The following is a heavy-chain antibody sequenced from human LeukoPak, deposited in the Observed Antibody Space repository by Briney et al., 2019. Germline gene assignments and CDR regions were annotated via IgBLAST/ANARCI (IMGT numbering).Heavy chain of an antibody. V-gene: IGHV4-34*01. J-gene: IGHJ4*02. CDR1: GGSFSDYY. CDR3: ARGRYSGYDHFDY. D-gene: IGHD5-12*01. Sequence: PSETLSLTCAVSGGSFSDYYWSWTRQPPGKGLEWIGEINHSGRINYNPSLKSRVTISVDTSKNQFSLKLNSVTAADTAVYYCARGRYSGYDHFDYWGQGTLVTVSS. CDR2: INHSGRI.